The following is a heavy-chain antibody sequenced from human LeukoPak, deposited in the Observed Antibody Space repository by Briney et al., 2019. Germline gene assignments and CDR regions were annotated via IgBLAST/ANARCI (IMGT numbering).Heavy chain of an antibody. Sequence: GGSLRLSCAASEFAFSSYAMSWVRQAPGKGLEWVSAISGSGTSTYYADSVKGRFTISRDNSKNTLYLQMNSLRAEDTAIYHCAIDPRGDCSGGSCHYLEYWGQGTLVSASS. CDR3: AIDPRGDCSGGSCHYLEY. J-gene: IGHJ4*02. CDR2: ISGSGTST. V-gene: IGHV3-23*01. CDR1: EFAFSSYA. D-gene: IGHD2-15*01.